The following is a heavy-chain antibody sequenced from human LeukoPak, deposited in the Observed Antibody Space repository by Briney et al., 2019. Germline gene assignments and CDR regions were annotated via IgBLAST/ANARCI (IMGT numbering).Heavy chain of an antibody. D-gene: IGHD3-22*01. V-gene: IGHV1-3*01. CDR2: INAGNGIT. CDR1: GYTFTSYA. CDR3: ARRDRRHFDY. Sequence: ASVKVSCKASGYTFTSYAMHWVRQAPGQRLEWMGWINAGNGITKYSQKFQGRVTITRDTSANTAYMELSSLRSEDTAVYYCARRDRRHFDYWGQGTLVTVSS. J-gene: IGHJ4*02.